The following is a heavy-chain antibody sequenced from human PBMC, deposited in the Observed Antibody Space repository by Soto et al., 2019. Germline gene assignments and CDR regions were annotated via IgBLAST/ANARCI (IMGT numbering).Heavy chain of an antibody. D-gene: IGHD3-3*01. CDR3: ARGGGVGVAGSAAFDM. CDR1: GYPVTAYY. J-gene: IGHJ3*02. CDR2: INPATGAA. Sequence: QLHLVQSGAVVKKPGASVTVSCSASGYPVTAYYMHWVRQAPGRGLEWMGGINPATGAAKYTQTFQGGVTRTRDTSTSTVFMELGGLTSEDTAVFYCARGGGVGVAGSAAFDMWGQGTLVTVSS. V-gene: IGHV1-2*02.